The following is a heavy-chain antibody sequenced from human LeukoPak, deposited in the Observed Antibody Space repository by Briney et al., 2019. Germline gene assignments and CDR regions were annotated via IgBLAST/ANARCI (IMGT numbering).Heavy chain of an antibody. CDR2: INPNSGGT. Sequence: GASVKVSCKASGYTFTGYYMHWVRQAPGQGLEWMGWINPNSGGTNYAQKFQDRVTMTRDTSISTAYMELSRLRFDDTAVYYCARDELGTLYYYYGMDVWGQGTTVTVSS. V-gene: IGHV1-2*02. CDR1: GYTFTGYY. D-gene: IGHD7-27*01. J-gene: IGHJ6*02. CDR3: ARDELGTLYYYYGMDV.